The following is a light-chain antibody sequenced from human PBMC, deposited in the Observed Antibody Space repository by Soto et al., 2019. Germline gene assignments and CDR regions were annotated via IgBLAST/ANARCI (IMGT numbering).Light chain of an antibody. CDR1: QTVSSSY. J-gene: IGKJ1*01. Sequence: EIVLTQSPGTLSLSPGDRATLSCRASQTVSSSYLAWFQQKPGQAPRLLIYGSSSRATGIPDRFSGSGSGTDFTLTISSLEPEDFAVYYCQQHGNSPWTFGQGTKVEIK. CDR3: QQHGNSPWT. V-gene: IGKV3-20*01. CDR2: GSS.